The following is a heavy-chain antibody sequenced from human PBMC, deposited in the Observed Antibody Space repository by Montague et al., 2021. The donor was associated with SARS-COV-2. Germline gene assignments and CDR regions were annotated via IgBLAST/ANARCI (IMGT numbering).Heavy chain of an antibody. CDR3: ARGSVEGYYFDY. Sequence: SLRLSCAASGFTFSTYEMNWVRQAPGKGLEWVAHIWYDGSNEHYVDSVKGRFTISRDNFKNTLYLQMNSLRAEDTAIYYCARGSVEGYYFDYWGQGTMVTVSS. J-gene: IGHJ4*02. D-gene: IGHD3-3*01. V-gene: IGHV3-33*08. CDR2: IWYDGSNE. CDR1: GFTFSTYE.